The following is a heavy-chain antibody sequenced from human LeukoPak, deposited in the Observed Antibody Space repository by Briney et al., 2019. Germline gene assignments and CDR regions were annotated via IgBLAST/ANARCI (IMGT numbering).Heavy chain of an antibody. CDR3: ARGGGLDV. D-gene: IGHD3-16*01. CDR1: GFTFNDYY. V-gene: IGHV3-7*03. CDR2: INHNGNVN. J-gene: IGHJ6*02. Sequence: GGSLRFSCAASGFTFNDYYMTWIRQAPGKGLEWVASINHNGNVNYYVDSVKGRFTISRDNAKNSLYLQMSNLRAEDTAVYFCARGGGLDVWGQGATVTVSS.